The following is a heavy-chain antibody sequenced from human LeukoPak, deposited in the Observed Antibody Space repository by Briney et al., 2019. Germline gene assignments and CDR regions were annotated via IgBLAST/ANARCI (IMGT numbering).Heavy chain of an antibody. V-gene: IGHV1-3*03. CDR2: INAGNGNT. Sequence: ASVKVSCKASGYTFTSYGISWVRQAPGQRLEWMGWINAGNGNTKYSQEFQGRVTITRDTSASTAYMELSSLRSEDMAVYYCAREGRNYYDSSGYYVGDNWFDPWGQGTLVTVSS. J-gene: IGHJ5*02. CDR1: GYTFTSYG. CDR3: AREGRNYYDSSGYYVGDNWFDP. D-gene: IGHD3-22*01.